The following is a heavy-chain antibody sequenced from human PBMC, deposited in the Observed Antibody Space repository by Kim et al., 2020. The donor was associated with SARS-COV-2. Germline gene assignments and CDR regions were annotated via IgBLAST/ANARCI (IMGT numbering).Heavy chain of an antibody. CDR3: ARDPLAGTPEL. CDR2: K. D-gene: IGHD6-13*01. Sequence: KYYVDSVKGRFTISRDNAKNSLYLQMNSLRAEDTAVYYCARDPLAGTPELWGQGTLVTVSS. V-gene: IGHV3-7*03. J-gene: IGHJ4*02.